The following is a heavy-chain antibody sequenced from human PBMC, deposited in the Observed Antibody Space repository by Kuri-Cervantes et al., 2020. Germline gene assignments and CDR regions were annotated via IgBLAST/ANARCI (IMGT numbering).Heavy chain of an antibody. Sequence: SLRLSCAACGFTFSSYGMHWVRQAPGKGLEWVAVISYEGSNKYYADSVKGRFTISRDNSKNTLYLQMNSLRAEDPAVYYCARSPRGQWPKVYYYGMDVWGQGTTVTVSS. CDR2: ISYEGSNK. CDR3: ARSPRGQWPKVYYYGMDV. J-gene: IGHJ6*02. CDR1: GFTFSSYG. V-gene: IGHV3-30*03. D-gene: IGHD6-19*01.